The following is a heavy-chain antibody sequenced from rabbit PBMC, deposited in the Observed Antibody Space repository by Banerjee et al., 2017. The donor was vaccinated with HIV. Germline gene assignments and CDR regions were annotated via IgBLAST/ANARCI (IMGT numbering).Heavy chain of an antibody. CDR3: ARGGVGGGDGLTL. V-gene: IGHV1S45*01. J-gene: IGHJ4*01. CDR1: GFSFSSSYV. D-gene: IGHD2-1*01. Sequence: QEQLVESGGGLVQPEGSLTLTCTASGFSFSSSYVMCWVRQAPGKGLELIACIATGSGSAYYASWAKGRFTSSKTSSTTVTLQMTSLTAADTATHFCARGGVGGGDGLTLWGPGTLVTVS. CDR2: IATGSGSA.